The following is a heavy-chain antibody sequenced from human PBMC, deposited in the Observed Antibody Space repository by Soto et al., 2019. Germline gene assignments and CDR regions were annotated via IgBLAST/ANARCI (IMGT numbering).Heavy chain of an antibody. CDR1: EFTFSSYG. CDR3: ARDPRRDYYYYYYYMDV. Sequence: GGSLRLSCAASEFTFSSYGMHWVRQAPGKGLEWVAVIWYDGSNKYYADSVKGRFTISRDNSKNTLYLQMNSLRAEDTAVYYCARDPRRDYYYYYYYMDVWGKGTTVTVSS. CDR2: IWYDGSNK. J-gene: IGHJ6*03. V-gene: IGHV3-33*01.